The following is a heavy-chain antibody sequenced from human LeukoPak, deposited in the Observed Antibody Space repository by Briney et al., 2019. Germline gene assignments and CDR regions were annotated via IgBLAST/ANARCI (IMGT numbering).Heavy chain of an antibody. D-gene: IGHD4-23*01. CDR1: GGSISSGDYY. J-gene: IGHJ5*02. CDR3: ARQRDYGGNSCWFDP. V-gene: IGHV4-30-4*08. Sequence: SETLSLTCTVSGGSISSGDYYWSWIRQPPGKGPEWIGYIYYSGSTYYNPSLKSRVTISVDTSKNQFSLKLSSVTAADTAVYYCARQRDYGGNSCWFDPWGQGTLVTVSS. CDR2: IYYSGST.